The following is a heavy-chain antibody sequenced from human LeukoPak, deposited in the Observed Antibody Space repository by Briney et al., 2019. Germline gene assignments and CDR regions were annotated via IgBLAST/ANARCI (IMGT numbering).Heavy chain of an antibody. Sequence: SETLSLTCTVSGYSISRGYYGGWIRQPPGKGLEWIGRVYASGTTDYNPSLKSRVSISVDTSSNQFSLRLSSMTAADTALYYCARGYKPASGKDGAFDIWGQGTMVTVSS. CDR3: ARGYKPASGKDGAFDI. CDR1: GYSISRGYY. V-gene: IGHV4-38-2*02. D-gene: IGHD6-13*01. CDR2: VYASGTT. J-gene: IGHJ3*02.